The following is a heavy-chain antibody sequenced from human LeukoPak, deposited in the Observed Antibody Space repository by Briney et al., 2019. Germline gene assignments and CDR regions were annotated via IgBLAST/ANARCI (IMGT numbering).Heavy chain of an antibody. J-gene: IGHJ3*02. CDR3: ARVVRGGSAAAFDI. D-gene: IGHD3-10*01. CDR2: ISTNGGST. V-gene: IGHV3-64D*09. Sequence: PGGSLRLSCSASGFTFSSYAMHWVRQAPGKGLEYVSAISTNGGSTYYADSVKGRFTISRDDSKNTLYLQMSSLRAKDTAMYYCARVVRGGSAAAFDIWGQGTMVTVSS. CDR1: GFTFSSYA.